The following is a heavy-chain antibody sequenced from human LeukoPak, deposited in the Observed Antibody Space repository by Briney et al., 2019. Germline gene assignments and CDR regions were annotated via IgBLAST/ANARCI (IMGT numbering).Heavy chain of an antibody. CDR3: AKVNDSSGYYYEWYAFDI. J-gene: IGHJ3*02. CDR1: GFTFSSYW. D-gene: IGHD3-22*01. CDR2: IRQDGSEK. Sequence: PGGSLRLSCAASGFTFSSYWMIWVRQAPGKGLEWVANIRQDGSEKYYVASVRGRFTISRDNAKNSLYLQMNSLRAEDTAVYYCAKVNDSSGYYYEWYAFDIWGQGTMVTVSS. V-gene: IGHV3-7*03.